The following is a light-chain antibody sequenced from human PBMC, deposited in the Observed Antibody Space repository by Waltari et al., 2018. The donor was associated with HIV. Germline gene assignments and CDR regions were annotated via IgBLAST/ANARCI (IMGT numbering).Light chain of an antibody. Sequence: QSALTQPPSASGSLGQSVTISCTGSSRDIGAYDFVSWFQHHPHSAPKLLLYEVTRRPSTGSDRFSGSRSGNTAFLTVAGLQPDDEATYFCSSYGDSLKVLFGGGTNVTVL. V-gene: IGLV2-8*01. CDR1: SRDIGAYDF. J-gene: IGLJ2*01. CDR2: EVT. CDR3: SSYGDSLKVL.